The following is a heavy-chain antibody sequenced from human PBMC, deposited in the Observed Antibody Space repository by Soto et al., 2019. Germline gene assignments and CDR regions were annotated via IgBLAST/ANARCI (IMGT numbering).Heavy chain of an antibody. D-gene: IGHD3-3*01. Sequence: KPSETLSLTCTVSGGSVSSGSYYWSWIRQPPGKGLEWIAYMSYSGTTNYNPSLESRVTISVDTSKNQFSLKLSSVTAADTAVYYCARAINFDFWSGYYFDYWGQGTLVTVSS. J-gene: IGHJ4*02. CDR3: ARAINFDFWSGYYFDY. CDR1: GGSVSSGSYY. CDR2: MSYSGTT. V-gene: IGHV4-61*01.